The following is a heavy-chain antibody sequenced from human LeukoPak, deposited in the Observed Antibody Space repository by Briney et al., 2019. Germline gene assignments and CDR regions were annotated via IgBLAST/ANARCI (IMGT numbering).Heavy chain of an antibody. V-gene: IGHV1-2*02. CDR3: ARDDCTGGTCYQSDAFDI. CDR2: INPNSGGT. D-gene: IGHD2-15*01. CDR1: GYTFTGYY. J-gene: IGHJ3*02. Sequence: ASVKVSCKASGYTFTGYYMHWVRQAPGQGLEWMGWINPNSGGTNYAQKFQGRVTMTRDTSISTAYMELSRLRSDDTAVYYCARDDCTGGTCYQSDAFDIWGQGTVVTVSS.